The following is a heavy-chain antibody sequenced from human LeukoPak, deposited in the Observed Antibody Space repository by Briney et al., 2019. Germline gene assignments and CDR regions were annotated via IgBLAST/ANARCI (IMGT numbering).Heavy chain of an antibody. CDR3: ARVPSSKLGLRNYYYYMDV. J-gene: IGHJ6*03. Sequence: SETLSLTCTVSGGSISSGSYYWSWIRQPAGKGLEWIGRIYTSGSSNYNPSLKSRVTLSVDTSRNQFSLKLSSVTAADTAVYYCARVPSSKLGLRNYYYYMDVWGKGTTVTVSS. CDR1: GGSISSGSYY. V-gene: IGHV4-61*02. D-gene: IGHD6-13*01. CDR2: IYTSGSS.